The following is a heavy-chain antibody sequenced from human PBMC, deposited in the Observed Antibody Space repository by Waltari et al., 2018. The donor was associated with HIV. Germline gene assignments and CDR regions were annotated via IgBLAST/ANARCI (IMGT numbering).Heavy chain of an antibody. CDR1: GYSFTNYW. V-gene: IGHV5-51*01. CDR3: ARHVCSGGICSEY. J-gene: IGHJ4*02. D-gene: IGHD2-15*01. Sequence: EVQLVQSGAEVKKPGESLKISCKGSGYSFTNYWIGWLLEVPGKSLEGMGSIYPGHSDTRYSPAFQGQVTISADKSISTAYLQWRRLEASDTAMYYCARHVCSGGICSEYWGQGTLVTVSS. CDR2: IYPGHSDT.